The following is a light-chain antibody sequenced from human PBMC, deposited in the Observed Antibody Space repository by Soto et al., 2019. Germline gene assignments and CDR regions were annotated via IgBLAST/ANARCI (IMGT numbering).Light chain of an antibody. Sequence: QSALTQPPSASGSPGQSVTISCTGTSSDVGGYNYVSWYQQHPGKAPKLVIYEVSKRPSGVPDRFSGSRSGNTASLTVSGLQAEDEADYSCNSYAGSSVLGVFGGGTKLTVL. CDR2: EVS. J-gene: IGLJ3*02. CDR1: SSDVGGYNY. CDR3: NSYAGSSVLGV. V-gene: IGLV2-8*01.